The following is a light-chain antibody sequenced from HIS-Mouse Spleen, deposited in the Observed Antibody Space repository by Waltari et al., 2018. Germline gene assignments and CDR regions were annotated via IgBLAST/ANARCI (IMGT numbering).Light chain of an antibody. CDR1: SSDVGGYNY. J-gene: IGLJ1*01. Sequence: QSALTQPPSASGSPGQSVTISCTGTSSDVGGYNYVSWYQQPPGKAPKLMIYEVSKRPSGVPVRFSGSKSGNTASLTVSGLQAEDEADYYCSSYAGSNNYVFGTGTKVTVL. V-gene: IGLV2-8*01. CDR2: EVS. CDR3: SSYAGSNNYV.